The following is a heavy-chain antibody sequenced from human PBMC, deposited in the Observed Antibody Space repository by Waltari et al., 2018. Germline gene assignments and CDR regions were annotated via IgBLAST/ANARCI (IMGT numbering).Heavy chain of an antibody. Sequence: EVQLVESGGGLVQPGGSLRLSCAASGFTFNDHFMDWVRQAPGKGLEWVGRARNKAHIYTTLYAASVKGRITISRDDSKSALYLQLNSLKSQDTAVYYCVRVTLTNYFDYWGQGTLVAVSS. CDR3: VRVTLTNYFDY. D-gene: IGHD4-17*01. V-gene: IGHV3-72*01. J-gene: IGHJ4*02. CDR1: GFTFNDHF. CDR2: ARNKAHIYTT.